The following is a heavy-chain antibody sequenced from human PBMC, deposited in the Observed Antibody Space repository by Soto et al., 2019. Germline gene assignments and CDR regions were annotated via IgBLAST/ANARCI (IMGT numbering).Heavy chain of an antibody. CDR2: IIPISGAA. CDR3: ARSQGSSTSLEIYYYYYYGMDV. V-gene: IGHV1-69*01. CDR1: GGTFSSYA. D-gene: IGHD2-2*01. J-gene: IGHJ6*02. Sequence: QVQLVQSGAEVKKPGSSVKVSCKASGGTFSSYAISWVRQAPGQGLEWMGGIIPISGAANYAQKFQGRVTFTVDESASTAYMELSRLRSEDTAVYYCARSQGSSTSLEIYYYYYYGMDVWGQGTTVTVSS.